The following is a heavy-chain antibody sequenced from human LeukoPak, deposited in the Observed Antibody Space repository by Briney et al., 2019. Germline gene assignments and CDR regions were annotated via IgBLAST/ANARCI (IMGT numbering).Heavy chain of an antibody. CDR3: AGEYHADNWFDP. J-gene: IGHJ5*02. V-gene: IGHV1-18*01. D-gene: IGHD2-2*01. CDR2: ISAYNGNT. CDR1: GYTFTSYG. Sequence: GASVKVSCKASGYTFTSYGISWVRQAPGQGLEWMGWISAYNGNTNYAQKLQGRVTMATDTSTSTAYMELRSLRSDDAAVYYCAGEYHADNWFDPWGQGTLVTVSS.